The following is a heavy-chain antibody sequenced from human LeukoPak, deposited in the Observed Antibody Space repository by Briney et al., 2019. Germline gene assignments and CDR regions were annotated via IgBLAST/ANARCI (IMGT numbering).Heavy chain of an antibody. CDR1: GFTVSSNY. CDR3: ATGKGRGYSGYDWGFDYYYGMDV. V-gene: IGHV3-53*01. Sequence: GGSLRLSCAASGFTVSSNYMSWVRQAPGKGLEWVSVIYSGGSTYYSDSVKGRFTISRDNSKNTLYLQMNSLRAEDTAVYYCATGKGRGYSGYDWGFDYYYGMDVWGQGTTVTVSS. J-gene: IGHJ6*02. D-gene: IGHD5-12*01. CDR2: IYSGGST.